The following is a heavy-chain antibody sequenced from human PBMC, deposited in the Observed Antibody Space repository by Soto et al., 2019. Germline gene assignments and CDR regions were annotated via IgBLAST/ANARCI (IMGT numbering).Heavy chain of an antibody. V-gene: IGHV3-43*01. CDR3: AKARRRAAAGTAPIDY. D-gene: IGHD6-13*01. J-gene: IGHJ4*02. Sequence: GGSLRLSCAASGFTFDDYTMHWVRQAPGKGLEWVSLISWDGGSTYYADSVKGRFTISRDNSKNSLYLQMNSLRTEDTALYYCAKARRRAAAGTAPIDYWGQGTLVTVSS. CDR1: GFTFDDYT. CDR2: ISWDGGST.